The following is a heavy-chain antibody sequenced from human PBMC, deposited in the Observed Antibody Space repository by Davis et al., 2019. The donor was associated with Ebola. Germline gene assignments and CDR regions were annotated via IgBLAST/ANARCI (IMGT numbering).Heavy chain of an antibody. Sequence: KVSCKDSENSFSTHWIGWVRQVPGKGLEWMGIIYPGDSDTRYSPSFLGQVIFSADKSISTAYLQWSSLKASDTATYYCARAPYYYDVSGFYVDYWGQGTLVTVSS. V-gene: IGHV5-51*01. CDR3: ARAPYYYDVSGFYVDY. CDR1: ENSFSTHW. J-gene: IGHJ4*02. CDR2: IYPGDSDT. D-gene: IGHD3-22*01.